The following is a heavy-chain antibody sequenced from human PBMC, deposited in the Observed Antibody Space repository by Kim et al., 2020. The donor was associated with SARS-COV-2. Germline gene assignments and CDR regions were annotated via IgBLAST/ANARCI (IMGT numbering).Heavy chain of an antibody. CDR1: GFTFSSYS. J-gene: IGHJ6*02. CDR3: ATVGLEETIYYYYGMDV. CDR2: ISSSSSTI. D-gene: IGHD4-17*01. Sequence: GGSLRLSCAASGFTFSSYSMNWVRQAPGKGLEWVSYISSSSSTIYYADSVKGRFTISRDNAKNSLYLQMNSLRAEDTAVYYCATVGLEETIYYYYGMDVWGQGTTVTVSS. V-gene: IGHV3-48*04.